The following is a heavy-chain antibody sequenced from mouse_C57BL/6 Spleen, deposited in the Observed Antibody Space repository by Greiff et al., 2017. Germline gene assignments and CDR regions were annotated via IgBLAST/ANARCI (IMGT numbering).Heavy chain of an antibody. V-gene: IGHV5-17*01. J-gene: IGHJ4*01. Sequence: EVKVVESGGGLVKPGGSLKLSCAASGFTFSDYGMHWVRQAPEKGLEWVAYISSGSSTIYYADTVKGRFTISRDNAKNTLFLQMTSLRSEDTAMYYCARFYDYDDDYYAMDYWGQGTSVTVSS. CDR2: ISSGSSTI. CDR3: ARFYDYDDDYYAMDY. CDR1: GFTFSDYG. D-gene: IGHD2-4*01.